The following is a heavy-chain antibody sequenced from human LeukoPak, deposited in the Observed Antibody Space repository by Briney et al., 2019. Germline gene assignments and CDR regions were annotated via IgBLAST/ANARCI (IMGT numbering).Heavy chain of an antibody. CDR1: GFTFSSYA. J-gene: IGHJ6*02. Sequence: GGSLRLSCAASGFTFSSYAMSWVRQAPGKGLEWVSAISGSGGSTYYTDSVKGRFTISRDNSKNTLYLQMNSLRAEDTAVYYCAKGNYYDSSGYYYRYYYGMDVWGQGTTVTVSS. D-gene: IGHD3-22*01. V-gene: IGHV3-23*01. CDR3: AKGNYYDSSGYYYRYYYGMDV. CDR2: ISGSGGST.